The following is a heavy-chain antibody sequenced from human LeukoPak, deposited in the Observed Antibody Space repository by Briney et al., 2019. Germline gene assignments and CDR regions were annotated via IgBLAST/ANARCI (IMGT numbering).Heavy chain of an antibody. CDR1: GFSFRSYD. CDR3: ARDGSRDFGLATAIAFDY. J-gene: IGHJ4*02. CDR2: ATSSGQTV. Sequence: PGGSLRLSCAASGFSFRSYDMNWVRQAPGKGLEWISYATSSGQTVYYGDSVKGRFTISRDNAKNSLFLQLNSLRAEDTAVYYCARDGSRDFGLATAIAFDYWGQGALVIVSS. D-gene: IGHD2-21*02. V-gene: IGHV3-48*03.